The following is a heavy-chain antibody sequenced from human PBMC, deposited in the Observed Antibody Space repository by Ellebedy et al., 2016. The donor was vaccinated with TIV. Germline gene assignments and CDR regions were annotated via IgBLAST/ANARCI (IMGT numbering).Heavy chain of an antibody. Sequence: FTFSRDNAKNTLYLQMNSLGAEDTAVYYCASRMVAINPSGYGLDVWGQGTTVTVSS. V-gene: IGHV3-74*01. D-gene: IGHD4/OR15-4a*01. J-gene: IGHJ6*02. CDR3: ASRMVAINPSGYGLDV.